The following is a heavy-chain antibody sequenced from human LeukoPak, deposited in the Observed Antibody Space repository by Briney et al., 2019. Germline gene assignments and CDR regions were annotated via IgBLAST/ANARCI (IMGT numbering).Heavy chain of an antibody. CDR2: ISGSGGST. CDR3: AKEIAIFGVVIDFDY. D-gene: IGHD3-3*01. CDR1: GFTFSSYA. V-gene: IGHV3-23*01. J-gene: IGHJ4*02. Sequence: GGSLRLSCAASGFTFSSYAMSWVRQAPGKGLEWVSAISGSGGSTYYADSVKGRFTISGDNSKNTLYLQMNSLRAEDTAVYYCAKEIAIFGVVIDFDYWGQGTLVTVSS.